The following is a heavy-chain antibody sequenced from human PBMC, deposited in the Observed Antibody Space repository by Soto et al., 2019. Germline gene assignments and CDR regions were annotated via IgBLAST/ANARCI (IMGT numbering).Heavy chain of an antibody. CDR2: ISHDGSYK. D-gene: IGHD2-15*01. J-gene: IGHJ4*02. V-gene: IGHV3-30*18. CDR3: AKDPEGGNDYFDH. Sequence: QVQLVESGGGVVQPGRSLRLSCAASGFTFSAYGMHWVRQAPGRGLEWVAIISHDGSYKAYADSVKGGFTIARDNSKGALYLLLNSLRPDDSALYYCAKDPEGGNDYFDHWGQGTQVTVSS. CDR1: GFTFSAYG.